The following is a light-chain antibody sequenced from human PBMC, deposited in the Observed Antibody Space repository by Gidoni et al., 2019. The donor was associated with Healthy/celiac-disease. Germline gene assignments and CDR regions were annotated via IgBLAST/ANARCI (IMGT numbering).Light chain of an antibody. J-gene: IGKJ1*01. CDR1: QSVLFSSNNTNY. V-gene: IGKV4-1*01. CDR2: CAS. Sequence: DIVMTQSPDFLAMSLGDRATINCKSSQSVLFSSNNTNYLAWFQQKPGQPPKLLIYCASTRDSGVPDRFSGSGSGTDFTLTISSLQAEDVAVYYCQQYYSTPQTFGQGTKVEIK. CDR3: QQYYSTPQT.